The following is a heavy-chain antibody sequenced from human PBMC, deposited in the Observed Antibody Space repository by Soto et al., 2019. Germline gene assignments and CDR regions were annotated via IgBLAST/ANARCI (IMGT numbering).Heavy chain of an antibody. CDR1: GFTFSGSA. J-gene: IGHJ4*02. V-gene: IGHV3-73*02. CDR3: TREMATIYGIDY. CDR2: IRSKANSYAT. D-gene: IGHD5-12*01. Sequence: EVQLVESGGGLVQPGGSLKLSCAASGFTFSGSAMHWVRQASGKGLEWVGRIRSKANSYATAYAASVKGRFTISRDDSKNTAYLQMNSLKTEDTAVYYCTREMATIYGIDYWGQGTLVTVSS.